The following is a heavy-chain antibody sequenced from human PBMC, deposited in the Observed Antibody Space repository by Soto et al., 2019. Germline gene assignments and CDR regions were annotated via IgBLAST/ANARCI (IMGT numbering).Heavy chain of an antibody. CDR1: GYIFTNFY. J-gene: IGHJ4*02. CDR3: TRGLPPADY. Sequence: QVQLVQPGAEVKKPGASVKFSCKASGYIFTNFYIHWVRQAPGQGLEWIGIINPNGGSTNYAQNFQGRVTMTGDTSTSTVYMDLSSLRSEDTAVYYCTRGLPPADYWGQGTLITVSS. V-gene: IGHV1-46*01. CDR2: INPNGGST.